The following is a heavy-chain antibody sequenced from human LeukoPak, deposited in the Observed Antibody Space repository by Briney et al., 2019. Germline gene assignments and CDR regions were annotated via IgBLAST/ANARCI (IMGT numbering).Heavy chain of an antibody. CDR2: ILGSGGST. CDR1: GFTFSNYA. Sequence: PGASLRLSCAASGFTFSNYAMSWVRQAPGGGLEWVSAILGSGGSTYYADSVKGRFTVSRDNSKSTLYLQMNSLRAEDTALYYCAKWGDYDVLTGYYVPDYWGQGTLVTVSS. V-gene: IGHV3-23*01. CDR3: AKWGDYDVLTGYYVPDY. J-gene: IGHJ4*02. D-gene: IGHD3-9*01.